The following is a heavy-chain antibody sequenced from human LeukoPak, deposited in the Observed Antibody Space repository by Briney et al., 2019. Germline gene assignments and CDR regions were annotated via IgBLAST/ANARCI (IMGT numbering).Heavy chain of an antibody. J-gene: IGHJ4*02. CDR1: GGSFSGYY. Sequence: SETLSLTCAVYGGSFSGYYWSWIRQPPGKGLEWIGEINHSGSTNYNPSLRSRVTISVDTSKNQFSLKLSSVTAADTAVYYCARGCKPFLQWLRSGFDYWGQGTLVTVSS. D-gene: IGHD6-19*01. CDR3: ARGCKPFLQWLRSGFDY. CDR2: INHSGST. V-gene: IGHV4-34*01.